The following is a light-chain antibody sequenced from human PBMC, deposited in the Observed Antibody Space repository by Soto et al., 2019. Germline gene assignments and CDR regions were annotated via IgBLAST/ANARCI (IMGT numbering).Light chain of an antibody. V-gene: IGKV3-15*01. CDR3: QQGHNWPLT. CDR2: GAS. J-gene: IGKJ2*01. Sequence: EIVMTQSPATLSVSPGESATLSCRASQRISSELAWYQQKPGQPPRLLIYGASTRATGVPARFTGSGSGSDFTLTISGLQSEDFAVYYCQQGHNWPLTFGQGTRLEI. CDR1: QRISSE.